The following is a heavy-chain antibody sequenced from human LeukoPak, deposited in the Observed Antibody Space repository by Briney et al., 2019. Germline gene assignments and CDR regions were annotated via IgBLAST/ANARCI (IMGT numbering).Heavy chain of an antibody. Sequence: SETLSLTCTVSGGSISSSSYYWGWIRQPPGKGLEWIGSIYYSGSTNYNPSLKSRVTISVDTSKNQFSLKLSSVTAADTAVYYCARGIVGATLGYYYYYMDVWGKGTTVTVSS. V-gene: IGHV4-39*07. CDR1: GGSISSSSYY. J-gene: IGHJ6*03. CDR2: IYYSGST. CDR3: ARGIVGATLGYYYYYMDV. D-gene: IGHD1-26*01.